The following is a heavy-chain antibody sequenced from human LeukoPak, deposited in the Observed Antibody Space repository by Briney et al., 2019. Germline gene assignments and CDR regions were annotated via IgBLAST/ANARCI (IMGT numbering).Heavy chain of an antibody. Sequence: PGGSLRLSCAASGFTFDDYAMHWVRQAPGKGLEWVSLISGDGGSTYCADSVKGRFTISRDNSKNSLYLQMNSLRTEDTALNYCAKDNAEQWLVRSYYYYYMDVWGKGTTVTVSS. J-gene: IGHJ6*03. D-gene: IGHD6-19*01. V-gene: IGHV3-43*02. CDR3: AKDNAEQWLVRSYYYYYMDV. CDR2: ISGDGGST. CDR1: GFTFDDYA.